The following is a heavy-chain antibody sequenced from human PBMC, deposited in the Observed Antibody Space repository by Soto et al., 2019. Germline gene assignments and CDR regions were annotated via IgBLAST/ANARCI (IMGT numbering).Heavy chain of an antibody. CDR2: INQAGNKK. D-gene: IGHD2-8*02. Sequence: GGSLILSCVTSGLTFSNYWLSWVRQAPGKGLEWVANINQAGNKKYYVDSVKGRFTISRDNAKNSLYLQMNSLKAEDTAVYYCARDRGSGRYWGQGTLVTVSS. CDR1: GLTFSNYW. CDR3: ARDRGSGRY. J-gene: IGHJ4*02. V-gene: IGHV3-7*05.